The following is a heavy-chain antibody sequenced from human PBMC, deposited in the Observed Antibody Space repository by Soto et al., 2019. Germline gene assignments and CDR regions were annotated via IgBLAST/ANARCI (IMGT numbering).Heavy chain of an antibody. CDR3: VSKLGPYYYGLDV. CDR2: IYHTGIA. Sequence: LYLSCTGYGDCITNNHWWSWVRQPPGKGPELIGEIYHTGIANYNPSLESRVAFSVDKSKNQFTLSLTSVTAADTAVYYCVSKLGPYYYGLDVWGQGTTVTVSS. D-gene: IGHD3-16*01. V-gene: IGHV4-4*02. CDR1: GDCITNNHW. J-gene: IGHJ6*02.